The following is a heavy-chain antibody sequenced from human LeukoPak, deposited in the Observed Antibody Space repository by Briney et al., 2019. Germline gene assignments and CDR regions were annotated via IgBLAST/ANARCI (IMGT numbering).Heavy chain of an antibody. CDR3: ARVVRQGGFDY. V-gene: IGHV4-38-2*02. CDR1: GYSISSGSY. D-gene: IGHD4/OR15-4a*01. Sequence: SETLSLTCTVSGYSISSGSYWGWIRRPPGKGLEWIGSIYHSGSTYYNPSLKSRVTISVDTSKNQFSLKLSSVTAADTAVYYCARVVRQGGFDYWGQGTLVTVSS. J-gene: IGHJ4*02. CDR2: IYHSGST.